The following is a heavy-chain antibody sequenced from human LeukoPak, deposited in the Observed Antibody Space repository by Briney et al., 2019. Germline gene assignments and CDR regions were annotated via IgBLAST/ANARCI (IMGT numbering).Heavy chain of an antibody. CDR2: ISGSGGST. CDR3: ARDQARGIAVAAGDY. J-gene: IGHJ4*02. Sequence: GGSLRLSCAASGFTFSSYAMSWVRQAPGKGLEWVSAISGSGGSTYYADSVKGRFTISRDNSKNTLYLQMNSLRAVDTAVYYCARDQARGIAVAAGDYWGQGTLVTVSS. D-gene: IGHD6-19*01. V-gene: IGHV3-23*01. CDR1: GFTFSSYA.